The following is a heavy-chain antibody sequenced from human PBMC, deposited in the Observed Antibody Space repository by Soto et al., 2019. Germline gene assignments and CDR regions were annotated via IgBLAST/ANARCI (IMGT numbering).Heavy chain of an antibody. D-gene: IGHD2-15*01. CDR2: ISGSGGST. V-gene: IGHV3-23*01. CDR3: AKDEGGYCSGGSCYPDY. CDR1: GFTFSSYA. Sequence: EVQLLESGGGLVQPGGSLRVSCATSGFTFSSYAMSWVRQAPGKGLEWVSTISGSGGSTNYADSVKGRVTISRDNSKNTLYLQMNSLSAEDPAVYYCAKDEGGYCSGGSCYPDYWGQGTLVTVSS. J-gene: IGHJ4*02.